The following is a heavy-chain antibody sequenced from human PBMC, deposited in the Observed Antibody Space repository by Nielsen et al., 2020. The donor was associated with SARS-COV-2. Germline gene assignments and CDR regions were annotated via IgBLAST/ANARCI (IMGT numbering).Heavy chain of an antibody. CDR2: IWDDGSNK. CDR3: AREGSFGDYESGANYY. J-gene: IGHJ4*02. V-gene: IGHV3-33*01. Sequence: GESLKISCAASGFTLSSYGMHWVRQAPGKGLEWVAVIWDDGSNKYYADSVKGRFTISRDNSKNTLYLQMNSLRAEDTAVYYCAREGSFGDYESGANYYWGQGTLVTVSS. D-gene: IGHD4-17*01. CDR1: GFTLSSYG.